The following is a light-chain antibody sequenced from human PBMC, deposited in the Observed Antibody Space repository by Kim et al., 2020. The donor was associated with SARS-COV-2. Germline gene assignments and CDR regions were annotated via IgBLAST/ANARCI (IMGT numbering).Light chain of an antibody. J-gene: IGLJ3*02. Sequence: SYELTQPPSVSVSTGQTASITCSGDKLGDKYACWYQQKPGQSPVLVIYQDTIRPSGIPERFSASNSGNTATLTISGTQAMDEADYYCQAWDSSTGGVFGGGTQLTVL. V-gene: IGLV3-1*01. CDR1: KLGDKY. CDR3: QAWDSSTGGV. CDR2: QDT.